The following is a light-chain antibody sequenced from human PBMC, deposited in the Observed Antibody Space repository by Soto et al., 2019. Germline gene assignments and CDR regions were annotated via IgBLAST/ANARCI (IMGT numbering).Light chain of an antibody. CDR2: LGS. CDR3: MQGLQPPST. J-gene: IGKJ1*01. Sequence: DTVMTQSPLSLTVTPGEPASISCRSSQSLLHSNGRNYLDWYLQKPGHSPQLLIYLGSNRASGVPDRFSGSGSGKDFTLKISRVEAEDVGVYYCMQGLQPPSTFGQGTKVEVK. CDR1: QSLLHSNGRNY. V-gene: IGKV2-28*01.